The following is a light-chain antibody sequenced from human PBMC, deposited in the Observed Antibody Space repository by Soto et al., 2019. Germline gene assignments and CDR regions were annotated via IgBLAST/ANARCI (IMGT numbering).Light chain of an antibody. Sequence: QSALTQPASVSGSPGQSITISCTGTSSDVGAYDYVCWYQQYPGRVLKLLIYEVTYRPSGISPRFSGSKSGNTASLTISGLQAEDEADYYCASYVRGNTVLFGGGTKLTVL. J-gene: IGLJ3*02. CDR2: EVT. V-gene: IGLV2-14*01. CDR3: ASYVRGNTVL. CDR1: SSDVGAYDY.